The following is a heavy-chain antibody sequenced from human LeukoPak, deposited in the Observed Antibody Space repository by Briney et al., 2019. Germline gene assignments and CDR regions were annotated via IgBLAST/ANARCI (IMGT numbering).Heavy chain of an antibody. D-gene: IGHD5-24*01. V-gene: IGHV4-39*01. CDR1: GGSIYSTTFY. J-gene: IGHJ3*02. CDR2: MYYDGST. CDR3: ARHGLEMAGYFDI. Sequence: KPSETLSLACTVSGGSIYSTTFYWGWIRQPPGKGLEWIGSMYYDGSTYHNPSLKSRVTISVDTSKNQFSLKLSSVTAADTAVYYRARHGLEMAGYFDIWGQGTMVTVSS.